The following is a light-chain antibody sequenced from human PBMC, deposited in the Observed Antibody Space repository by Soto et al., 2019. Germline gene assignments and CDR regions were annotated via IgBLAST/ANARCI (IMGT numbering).Light chain of an antibody. Sequence: QSVLTQPASVSDSPGQSITISCTGTSSDVGGSNFVSWYQQRPGKPPKLIIYDVANRPSGVSNRFSGSKSGSTASLIISRLQTEDEADYYCVSYTSSTTYVFGTGTKVT. CDR2: DVA. V-gene: IGLV2-14*03. CDR3: VSYTSSTTYV. J-gene: IGLJ1*01. CDR1: SSDVGGSNF.